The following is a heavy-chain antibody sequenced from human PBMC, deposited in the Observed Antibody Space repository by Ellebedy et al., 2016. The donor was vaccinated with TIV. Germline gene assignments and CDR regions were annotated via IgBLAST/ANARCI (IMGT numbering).Heavy chain of an antibody. V-gene: IGHV5-10-1*01. Sequence: GESLKISCKISGYNFSNNWISWVRQKPGKGLEWMGRIHPSDSYTDYRPSFRGHVTMSVDKSISFAFLQWSSLQASDTAMYYCARRGDSDFDSWGQGTVVTVSP. D-gene: IGHD4-17*01. CDR1: GYNFSNNW. CDR3: ARRGDSDFDS. J-gene: IGHJ4*02. CDR2: IHPSDSYT.